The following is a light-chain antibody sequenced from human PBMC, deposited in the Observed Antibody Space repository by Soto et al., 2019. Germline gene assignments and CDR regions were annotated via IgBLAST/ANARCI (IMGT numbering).Light chain of an antibody. CDR2: GSS. J-gene: IGKJ4*02. Sequence: EIFMTQSPATLSVSPGERVILSCRASQSVGSTLAWYQRKPGQAPRLLIRGSSTRATGVPARFSGSGSGTAFTLTISSLQSEDFAVYYCQQYSTALTFGGGT. V-gene: IGKV3-15*01. CDR3: QQYSTALT. CDR1: QSVGST.